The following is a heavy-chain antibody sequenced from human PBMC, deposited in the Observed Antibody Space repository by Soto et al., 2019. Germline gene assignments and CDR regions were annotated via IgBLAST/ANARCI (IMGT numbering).Heavy chain of an antibody. J-gene: IGHJ6*02. CDR3: ARGEAARYYHGMDV. Sequence: QVQLVQSGAEVKKPGSSVKVSCKASGGTFSSYGISWVRQAPGQGLEWMGGIIPIFGTANYAQKFQGRVTITADESTSQAYMELSSLRSEDTAVHYCARGEAARYYHGMDVWGQGTTVTVSS. CDR2: IIPIFGTA. CDR1: GGTFSSYG. V-gene: IGHV1-69*12. D-gene: IGHD6-13*01.